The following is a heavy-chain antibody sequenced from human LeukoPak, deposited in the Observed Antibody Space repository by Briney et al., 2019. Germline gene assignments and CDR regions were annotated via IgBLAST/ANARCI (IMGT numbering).Heavy chain of an antibody. CDR3: ARATYSATDGGIDY. J-gene: IGHJ4*02. V-gene: IGHV3-30*01. Sequence: DFVKGRFTISKDKSKNTLHLQVNSLRPEDTAVYYCARATYSATDGGIDYWGQGTLVTVSS. D-gene: IGHD2-21*01.